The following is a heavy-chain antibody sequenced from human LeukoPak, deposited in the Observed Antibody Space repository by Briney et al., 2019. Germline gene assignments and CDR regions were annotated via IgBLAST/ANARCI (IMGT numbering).Heavy chain of an antibody. J-gene: IGHJ3*01. CDR3: ARWVSHGFDV. V-gene: IGHV4-4*07. CDR1: GGSISSSY. Sequence: SETLSLTCTVSGGSISSSYWSWIRQPAGKGLEWFGRIYISGTTNYNPSLKSRVTMSVDTSKNQFSLKVTSVTAADTAVYYCARWVSHGFDVWGQGTMVTVSS. CDR2: IYISGTT.